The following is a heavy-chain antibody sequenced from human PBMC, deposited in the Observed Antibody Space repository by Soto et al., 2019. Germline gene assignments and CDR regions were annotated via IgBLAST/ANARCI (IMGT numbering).Heavy chain of an antibody. V-gene: IGHV3-23*01. D-gene: IGHD1-26*01. CDR1: GFTFSSYA. CDR3: AKHGHVGPTSNWFDP. Sequence: GGSLRLSCAASGFTFSSYAMSWVRQAPGKGLEWVSAISGSGGSTYYADSVKGRFTISRDNSKNTLYLQMNSLRAEDTAVYYCAKHGHVGPTSNWFDPWGQGTLVTVSS. J-gene: IGHJ5*02. CDR2: ISGSGGST.